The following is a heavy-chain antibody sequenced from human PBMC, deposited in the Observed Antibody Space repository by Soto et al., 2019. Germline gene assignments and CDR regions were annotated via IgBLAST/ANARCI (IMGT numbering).Heavy chain of an antibody. CDR2: IFPADSDT. D-gene: IGHD2-15*01. V-gene: IGHV5-51*01. CDR3: ASSVVVPSTMNYFDY. J-gene: IGHJ4*02. CDR1: GYSFSNYW. Sequence: GESLKISCNGSGYSFSNYWIAWVRQMPGKGLEWMGIIFPADSDTKYSPSFQGQVTISADKSISTAYLQWSSLKASDTAMYYCASSVVVPSTMNYFDYWGQGPLVTVSS.